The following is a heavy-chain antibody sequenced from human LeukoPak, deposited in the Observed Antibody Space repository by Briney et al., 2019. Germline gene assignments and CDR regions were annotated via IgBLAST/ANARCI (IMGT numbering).Heavy chain of an antibody. D-gene: IGHD3-22*01. CDR1: GGTFSSYA. V-gene: IGHV1-18*01. Sequence: ASVKVSCKASGGTFSSYAISWVRQAPGQGLEWMGWISAYNGNTNYAQKLQGRVTMTTDTSTSTAYMELRSLRSDDTAVYYCASSSGYLYYFDCWGQGTLVTVSS. CDR3: ASSSGYLYYFDC. J-gene: IGHJ4*02. CDR2: ISAYNGNT.